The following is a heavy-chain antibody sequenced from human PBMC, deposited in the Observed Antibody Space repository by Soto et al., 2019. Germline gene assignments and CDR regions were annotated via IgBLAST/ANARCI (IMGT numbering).Heavy chain of an antibody. V-gene: IGHV1-18*01. CDR1: GYTFTSYG. CDR3: ARALPNRSGRV. J-gene: IGHJ4*02. CDR2: ISAYNGNT. D-gene: IGHD3-10*01. Sequence: ASVKVSCKASGYTFTSYGISWVRQAPGQGLEWMGWISAYNGNTNYAQKLQGRVTMTADDSTSTAYMELSSLRSDDTAVCYYARALPNRSGRVWGPGTLVTVSS.